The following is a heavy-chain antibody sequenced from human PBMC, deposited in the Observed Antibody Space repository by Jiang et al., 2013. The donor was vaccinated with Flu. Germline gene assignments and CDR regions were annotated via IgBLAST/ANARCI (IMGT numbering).Heavy chain of an antibody. D-gene: IGHD2-8*01. CDR2: IIPILGIA. CDR1: GGTFSSYT. Sequence: GAEVKKPGSSVKVSCKASGGTFSSYTISWVRQAPGQGLEWMGRIIPILGIANYAQKFQGRVTITADKSTSTAYMELSSLRSEDTAVYYCARDSADQLGLVPFDYWGQGTLVTVSS. CDR3: ARDSADQLGLVPFDY. J-gene: IGHJ4*02. V-gene: IGHV1-69*04.